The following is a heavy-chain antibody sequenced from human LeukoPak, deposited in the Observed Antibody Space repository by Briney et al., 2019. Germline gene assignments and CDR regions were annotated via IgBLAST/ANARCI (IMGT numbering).Heavy chain of an antibody. D-gene: IGHD6-19*01. Sequence: PGGSLRLSCAASGFTFTTYSMNWVRQAPGKGLGWVSSISGSSTFIYYADSVKGRFTISRDNAKNSMFMQMNSLRVEDTAVYYCAKRIAVVGPYFDYWGQGTLVTVSS. CDR2: ISGSSTFI. J-gene: IGHJ4*02. CDR1: GFTFTTYS. V-gene: IGHV3-21*04. CDR3: AKRIAVVGPYFDY.